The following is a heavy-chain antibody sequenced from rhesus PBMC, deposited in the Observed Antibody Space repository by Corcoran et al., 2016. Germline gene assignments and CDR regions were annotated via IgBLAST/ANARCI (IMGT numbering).Heavy chain of an antibody. CDR2: ISGSGGST. Sequence: QLQLQESGPGLVKPSETLSLTCAVSGGSISSNYWCWIRQPPGKGLEWIGRISGSGGSTDYNPSRKSRVTIATDTSKNQFSLKLSSVTAADTAVYYGARDRLTTDYWGQGVLVTVSA. V-gene: IGHV4-173*01. CDR1: GGSISSNY. CDR3: ARDRLTTDY. J-gene: IGHJ4*01. D-gene: IGHD1-44*01.